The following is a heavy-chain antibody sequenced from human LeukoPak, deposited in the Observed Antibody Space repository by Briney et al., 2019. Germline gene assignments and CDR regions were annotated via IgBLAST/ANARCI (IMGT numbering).Heavy chain of an antibody. Sequence: ASVKVSCKASGYTFTSYGISWVRQAPGQGLEWMGWISAYNGNTIYAQKFQGRVTMTADTSTDTVYMELSSLRSEDTAVYYCAGGFPRDYDILTGYYRMGHYFDYWGQGTLVTVSS. V-gene: IGHV1-18*01. CDR2: ISAYNGNT. J-gene: IGHJ4*02. CDR3: AGGFPRDYDILTGYYRMGHYFDY. CDR1: GYTFTSYG. D-gene: IGHD3-9*01.